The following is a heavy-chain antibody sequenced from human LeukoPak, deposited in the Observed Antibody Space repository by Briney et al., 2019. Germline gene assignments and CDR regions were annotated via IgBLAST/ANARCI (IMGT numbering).Heavy chain of an antibody. Sequence: QPGGSLRLSCAASGFTFSSYGMHWVRQAPGKGLEWVAFIRYDGSNKYYADSVKGRFTISRDKSKNTLYLQMNSLRAEDTAVYYCAKAYSESYFHLEYFQHWGQGTLVTVSS. D-gene: IGHD1-26*01. CDR3: AKAYSESYFHLEYFQH. CDR1: GFTFSSYG. CDR2: IRYDGSNK. J-gene: IGHJ1*01. V-gene: IGHV3-30*02.